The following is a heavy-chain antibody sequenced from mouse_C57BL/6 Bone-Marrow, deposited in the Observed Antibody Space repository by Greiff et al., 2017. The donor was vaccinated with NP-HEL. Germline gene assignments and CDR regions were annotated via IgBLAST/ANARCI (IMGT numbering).Heavy chain of an antibody. CDR1: GYTFTSYG. Sequence: QVQLQQSGAELARPGASVKLSCKASGYTFTSYGISWVKQRTGQGLEWIGEIYPRSGNTYYNEKFKGKATLTADKSSSTAYMELRSLTSEDSAVYVGAREDYYGSSFWYFDVWGTGTTVTVSS. V-gene: IGHV1-81*01. CDR3: AREDYYGSSFWYFDV. J-gene: IGHJ1*03. D-gene: IGHD1-1*01. CDR2: IYPRSGNT.